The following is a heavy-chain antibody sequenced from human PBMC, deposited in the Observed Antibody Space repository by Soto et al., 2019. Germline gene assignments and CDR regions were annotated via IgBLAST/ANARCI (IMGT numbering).Heavy chain of an antibody. Sequence: GGSLRLSCAASGFTVSSTYMTWVRQAPGKGLEWVSVIYGGLTTSYADSVKGRFTISRDNSKNTLFLQMDSLRAEDTAVYYCARDRIEAAGTPRFNYYYGMDVWGQGTTVTVSS. D-gene: IGHD6-13*01. CDR3: ARDRIEAAGTPRFNYYYGMDV. V-gene: IGHV3-53*01. J-gene: IGHJ6*02. CDR2: IYGGLTT. CDR1: GFTVSSTY.